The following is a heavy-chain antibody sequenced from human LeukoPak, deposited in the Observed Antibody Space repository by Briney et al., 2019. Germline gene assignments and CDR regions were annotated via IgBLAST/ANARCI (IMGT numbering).Heavy chain of an antibody. V-gene: IGHV4-39*01. CDR2: IYYSGST. Sequence: SETLSLTCTVSGGSISSSSYYWGWIRQPPGKGLEWIGSIYYSGSTYYNPSLKSRVTISVDTSKNQFSLKLSSVTAADTAVYYCARHPRFGDYVDYYGLWGQGTLVTVSS. CDR3: ARHPRFGDYVDYYGL. D-gene: IGHD4-17*01. J-gene: IGHJ4*02. CDR1: GGSISSSSYY.